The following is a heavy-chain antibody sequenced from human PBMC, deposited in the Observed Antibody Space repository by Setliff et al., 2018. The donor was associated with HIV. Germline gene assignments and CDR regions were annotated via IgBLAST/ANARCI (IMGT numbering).Heavy chain of an antibody. D-gene: IGHD1-20*01. CDR3: VRHAGARIGISDAFDI. V-gene: IGHV4-4*07. CDR1: GASTNAYF. J-gene: IGHJ3*02. CDR2: IYTSGIT. Sequence: PSETLSLTCNVSGASTNAYFLSWVRHPAGKGLEWIGHIYTSGITNHNPSLKSRVTISMDTSKDQFSLRLTSVTAADTAVYYCVRHAGARIGISDAFDIWGQGTMVTVSS.